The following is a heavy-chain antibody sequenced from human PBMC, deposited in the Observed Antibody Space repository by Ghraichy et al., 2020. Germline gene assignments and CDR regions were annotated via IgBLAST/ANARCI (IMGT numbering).Heavy chain of an antibody. Sequence: ASVKVSCKASGYTFTDYYIHWVRQAPEQGLEWMGRISPYSGGTNFAQKFQGRVTMTRDTSNSTAYMELSRLRSDDTAVYYCARGQQQLGLDYWGQGTLVTVSS. J-gene: IGHJ4*02. D-gene: IGHD6-13*01. CDR1: GYTFTDYY. CDR2: ISPYSGGT. V-gene: IGHV1-2*06. CDR3: ARGQQQLGLDY.